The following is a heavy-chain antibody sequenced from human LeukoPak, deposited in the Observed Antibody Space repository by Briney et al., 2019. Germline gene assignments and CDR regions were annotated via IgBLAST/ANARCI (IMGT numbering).Heavy chain of an antibody. CDR3: AKDIEPNYYDSSGYSPPFDY. V-gene: IGHV3-48*04. D-gene: IGHD3-22*01. CDR1: GFTFSRYS. Sequence: GGSLRLSCAASGFTFSRYSMNWVRQAPGKGLEWVSYISSSGSTIYYADSVKGRFTISRDNAKNSLYLQMNSLRAEDTALYYCAKDIEPNYYDSSGYSPPFDYWGQGTLVTVSS. J-gene: IGHJ4*02. CDR2: ISSSGSTI.